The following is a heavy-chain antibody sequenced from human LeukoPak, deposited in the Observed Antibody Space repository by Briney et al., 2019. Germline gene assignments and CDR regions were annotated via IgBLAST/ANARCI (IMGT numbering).Heavy chain of an antibody. V-gene: IGHV1-18*01. D-gene: IGHD2-2*01. CDR1: GYTFTSYG. CDR2: ISDYNGNT. CDR3: ARAYCTSTSCYGGFDY. J-gene: IGHJ4*02. Sequence: EASVKVSCEASGYTFTSYGINWVRQAPGQGLEWMGWISDYNGNTDYVQNLQGRVTMTKDTSTSTAYMELRSLRSDDTAVYYCARAYCTSTSCYGGFDYWGQGTLVTVSS.